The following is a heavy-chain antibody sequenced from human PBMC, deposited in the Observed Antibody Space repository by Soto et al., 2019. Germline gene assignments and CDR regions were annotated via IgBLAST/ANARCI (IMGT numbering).Heavy chain of an antibody. Sequence: SVTVGFTASGFTLTSSAWQWVRQARGQRLEWIGWIVVGSGNTNYAQKFQERVTITRDMSTSTAYMELSSLRSEDTAVYYCAAAANYYDSSGYFPDAFDIWGHGTMVTV. V-gene: IGHV1-58*01. CDR1: GFTLTSSA. J-gene: IGHJ3*02. CDR2: IVVGSGNT. CDR3: AAAANYYDSSGYFPDAFDI. D-gene: IGHD3-22*01.